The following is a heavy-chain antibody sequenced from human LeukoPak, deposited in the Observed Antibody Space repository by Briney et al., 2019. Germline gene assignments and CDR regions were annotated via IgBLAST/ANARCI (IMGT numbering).Heavy chain of an antibody. CDR1: GGSISSSSYY. CDR2: IYYSGST. Sequence: SETLSLTCTVSGGSISSSSYYWGWIRQPPGKGLEWIGCIYYSGSTYYNPSLKSRVTISVDTSKNQFSLKLSPVTAADTAVYYCARVGGGYYYMHWFDPWGQGTLVTVSS. J-gene: IGHJ5*02. CDR3: ARVGGGYYYMHWFDP. D-gene: IGHD3-22*01. V-gene: IGHV4-39*07.